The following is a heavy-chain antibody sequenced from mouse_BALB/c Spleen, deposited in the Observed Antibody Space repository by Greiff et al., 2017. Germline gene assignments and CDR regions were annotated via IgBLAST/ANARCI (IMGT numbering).Heavy chain of an antibody. CDR1: GYAFTNYL. V-gene: IGHV1-54*01. D-gene: IGHD2-2*01. J-gene: IGHJ4*01. Sequence: VQLQQSGAELVRPGTSVKVSCKASGYAFTNYLIEWVKQRPGQGLEWIGVINPGSGGTNYNEKFKGKATLTADKSSSTAYMQLSSLTSDDSAVYFCARDGYDDAIDYWGQGTSVTVSS. CDR3: ARDGYDDAIDY. CDR2: INPGSGGT.